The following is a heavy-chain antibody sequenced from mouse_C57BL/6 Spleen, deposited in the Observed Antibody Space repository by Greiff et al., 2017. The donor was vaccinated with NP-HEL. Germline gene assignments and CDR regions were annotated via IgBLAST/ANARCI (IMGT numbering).Heavy chain of an antibody. J-gene: IGHJ3*01. Sequence: ESGPGLVKPSQSLSLTCSVTGYSITSGYYWNWIRQFPGNKLEWMGYISYDGSNNYNPSLKNRISFTRDPSKNQFFLKLNSVTTEDTATYYCARGDYGSSYAFAYGGQGTLVTVSA. CDR2: ISYDGSN. CDR3: ARGDYGSSYAFAY. V-gene: IGHV3-6*01. CDR1: GYSITSGYY. D-gene: IGHD1-1*01.